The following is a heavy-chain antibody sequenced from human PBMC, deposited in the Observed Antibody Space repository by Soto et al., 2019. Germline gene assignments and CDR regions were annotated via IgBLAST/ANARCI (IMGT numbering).Heavy chain of an antibody. V-gene: IGHV3-7*01. D-gene: IGHD5-18*01. Sequence: EVQVVESGGGLVQPGGSLRLSCAASGFTFSNSWMSWVRQAPGKGLEWVANIKEDGSKKYYVDSVKGRFTISRDNDKNSLYLQRNSLRVEDTAVYYCARGGYSSFANWGQGTLVTVSS. CDR2: IKEDGSKK. CDR1: GFTFSNSW. CDR3: ARGGYSSFAN. J-gene: IGHJ4*02.